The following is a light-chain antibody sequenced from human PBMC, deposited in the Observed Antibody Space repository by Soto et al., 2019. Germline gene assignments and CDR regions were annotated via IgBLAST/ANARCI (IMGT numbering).Light chain of an antibody. CDR2: GAF. CDR1: QSVSSN. V-gene: IGKV3-15*01. Sequence: EIVMTQSPATLSVSPGERATLSCRASQSVSSNLAWYQQKPGQAPRLLIYGAFTRATGIPARFSGSGSGTEFNLTISGLQSEDFAVYYCQQYNNCPLTFGGGTKVEIK. J-gene: IGKJ4*01. CDR3: QQYNNCPLT.